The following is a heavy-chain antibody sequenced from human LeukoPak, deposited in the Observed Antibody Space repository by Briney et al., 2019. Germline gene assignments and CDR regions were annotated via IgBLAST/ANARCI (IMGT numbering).Heavy chain of an antibody. CDR1: GFTFSSYS. D-gene: IGHD3-3*01. J-gene: IGHJ4*02. V-gene: IGHV3-21*01. CDR2: ISSSSSYI. Sequence: GGSLRLSCAASGFTFSSYSMNWVRQAPGKGLEWVSSISSSSSYIYYADSVKGRFTISRDNAKNSLYLQMNSLRAEDTAVYYCARVYDFWNGERIDYWGQGTLVTVSS. CDR3: ARVYDFWNGERIDY.